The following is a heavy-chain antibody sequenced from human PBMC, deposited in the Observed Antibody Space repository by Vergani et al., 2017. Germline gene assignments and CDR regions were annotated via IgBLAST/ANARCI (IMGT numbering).Heavy chain of an antibody. J-gene: IGHJ3*02. CDR2: IYYSGST. CDR3: ARDVTYYDFGSGPHDAFDI. D-gene: IGHD3-3*01. V-gene: IGHV4-39*02. Sequence: QLQLQESGPGLVKPSETLSLPCTVSGGSISSSSYYWGWIRQPPGKGLEWIGSIYYSGSTYYNPSLKSRVTISVDTSKTKFSLKLSSVTAADPAVYYCARDVTYYDFGSGPHDAFDIWGQGTMVTVSS. CDR1: GGSISSSSYY.